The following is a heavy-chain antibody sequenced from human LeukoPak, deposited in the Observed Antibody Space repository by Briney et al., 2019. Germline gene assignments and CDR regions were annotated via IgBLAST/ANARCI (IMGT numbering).Heavy chain of an antibody. CDR3: ARTAKYYYGSETYFFFDY. D-gene: IGHD3-10*01. CDR1: GGSISRYY. Sequence: SETLSLTCTVPGGSISRYYWSWIRQPPGKGLEWIGYISYTGSTTYNSSLKSRVTISLDTSQNQFSLKLTSVTPADTAVYYCARTAKYYYGSETYFFFDYWGQGTLVTVSS. J-gene: IGHJ4*02. CDR2: ISYTGST. V-gene: IGHV4-59*01.